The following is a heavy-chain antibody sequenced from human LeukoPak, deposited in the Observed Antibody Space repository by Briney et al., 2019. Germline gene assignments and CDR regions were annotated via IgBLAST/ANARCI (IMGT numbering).Heavy chain of an antibody. Sequence: GGSLRLSCAASGFSFSNYGMHWVRQAPGKGLEWVAHIWHDVSDRYYGDSVKGRFTISRDNSKNTLYLQMNSLRVEDTAVYYCAKRTSTGSTDLYYSYMDVWGKGTTVTVSS. CDR1: GFSFSNYG. CDR2: IWHDVSDR. D-gene: IGHD3-10*01. CDR3: AKRTSTGSTDLYYSYMDV. V-gene: IGHV3-30*02. J-gene: IGHJ6*03.